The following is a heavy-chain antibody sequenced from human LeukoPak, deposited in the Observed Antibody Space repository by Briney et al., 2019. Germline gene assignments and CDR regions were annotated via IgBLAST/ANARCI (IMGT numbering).Heavy chain of an antibody. Sequence: SETLSLTCTVSGGSLSSYYWGWIRQPPGKGLEWIGSIYYSGSTYYNPSLKSRVTISVDTSKNQFSLKLSSVTAADTAVYYCARAPSSRSSFGYWGQGTLVTVSS. CDR1: GGSLSSYY. V-gene: IGHV4-39*07. J-gene: IGHJ4*02. D-gene: IGHD6-13*01. CDR3: ARAPSSRSSFGY. CDR2: IYYSGST.